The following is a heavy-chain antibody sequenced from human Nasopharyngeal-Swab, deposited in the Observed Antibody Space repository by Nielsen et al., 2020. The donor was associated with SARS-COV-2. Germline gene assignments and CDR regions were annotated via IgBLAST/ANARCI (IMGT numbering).Heavy chain of an antibody. V-gene: IGHV1-46*01. Sequence: ASVKVSCKASGYTFTSYYMHWVRQAPGQGLEWMGIINPSGGSTSYAQKFQGRVTMTRDTSTSTVYMELSSLRSEDTAVYYCARPRITTVTSRSYYFDYWGQGTLVTVSS. CDR2: INPSGGST. CDR1: GYTFTSYY. D-gene: IGHD4-17*01. J-gene: IGHJ4*02. CDR3: ARPRITTVTSRSYYFDY.